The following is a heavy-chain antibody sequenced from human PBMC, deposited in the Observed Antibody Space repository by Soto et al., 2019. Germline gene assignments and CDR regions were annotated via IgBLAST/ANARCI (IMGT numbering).Heavy chain of an antibody. J-gene: IGHJ4*02. CDR2: IYYSGNT. Sequence: SETLSLTCTVSGGSINGYYWGWVRQPPGKGLEWIATIYYSGNTYYNPSLKSRVTISVDTSKNQFSLQLNSVSAADTAVYYCARLFFPYSGSGIYYFVSWGQGILVTVSS. CDR3: ARLFFPYSGSGIYYFVS. D-gene: IGHD6-6*01. CDR1: GGSINGYY. V-gene: IGHV4-39*01.